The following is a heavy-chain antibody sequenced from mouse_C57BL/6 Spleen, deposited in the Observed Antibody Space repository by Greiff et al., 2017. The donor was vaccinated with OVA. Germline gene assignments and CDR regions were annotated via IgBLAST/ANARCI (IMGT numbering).Heavy chain of an antibody. CDR2: INPNNGGT. D-gene: IGHD1-1*01. Sequence: VQLQQSGPELVKPGASVKISCKASGYTFTDYYMNWVKQSHGKSLEWIGDINPNNGGTSYNQKFKGKATLTVDKSSSTAYMELRSLTSEDSAVYYCARPTTVGATGAMDYWGQGTSVTVSS. J-gene: IGHJ4*01. CDR1: GYTFTDYY. CDR3: ARPTTVGATGAMDY. V-gene: IGHV1-26*01.